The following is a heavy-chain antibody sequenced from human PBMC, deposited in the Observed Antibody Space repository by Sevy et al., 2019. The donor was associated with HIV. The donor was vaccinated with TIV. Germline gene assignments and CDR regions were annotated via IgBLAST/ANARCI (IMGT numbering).Heavy chain of an antibody. D-gene: IGHD6-6*01. CDR3: VGADRPNQGDF. CDR2: IYSDGTT. Sequence: GGSLRLSCAASGFTVSRNFMSWIRQAPGKGLEWVSIIYSDGTTFYADSVKGRFTISRDNSRNTLYLQMNTRRAEDTAVYYCVGADRPNQGDFWGQGTLVTVSS. CDR1: GFTVSRNF. J-gene: IGHJ4*02. V-gene: IGHV3-53*01.